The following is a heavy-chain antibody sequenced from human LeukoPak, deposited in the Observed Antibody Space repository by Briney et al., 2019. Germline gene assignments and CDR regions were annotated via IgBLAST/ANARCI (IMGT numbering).Heavy chain of an antibody. D-gene: IGHD1-26*01. CDR2: INPSAGST. J-gene: IGHJ3*02. CDR1: GYIFTSYH. Sequence: ASVNVSCKASGYIFTSYHIHWVRQAPAQGLERMGIINPSAGSTNNAQKFQGRVIMSRDMSTSTVYMELTSLRFEGTAVYYCARGAHVRYYRGAFDIWGQGTMVTVSS. V-gene: IGHV1-46*01. CDR3: ARGAHVRYYRGAFDI.